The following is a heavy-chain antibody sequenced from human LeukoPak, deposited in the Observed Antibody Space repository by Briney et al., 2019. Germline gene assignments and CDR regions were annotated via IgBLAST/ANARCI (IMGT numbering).Heavy chain of an antibody. Sequence: SETLSLSCTVSGGSISSSTYYWGWIRQSPGKGLEWIGSIYYSGSTYYKPSLKSRVTISLDTSKNHFSLRLSSVTAADTAVYYCARDGTKKTYYYDSSGYAHWYFDLWGRGTLVTVSS. V-gene: IGHV4-39*07. CDR3: ARDGTKKTYYYDSSGYAHWYFDL. J-gene: IGHJ2*01. CDR1: GGSISSSTYY. D-gene: IGHD3-22*01. CDR2: IYYSGST.